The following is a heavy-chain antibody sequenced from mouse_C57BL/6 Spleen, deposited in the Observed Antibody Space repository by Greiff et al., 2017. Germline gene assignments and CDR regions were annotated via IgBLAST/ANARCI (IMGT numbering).Heavy chain of an antibody. Sequence: QVQLKESGAELVKPGASVKLSCKASGYTFTSYWMHWVKQRPGQGLEWIGMIHPNSGSTNYNEKFKSKATLTVDKSSSTAYMQLSSLTSEDSAVYYCARYAGWYFDYWGQGTTLTVSS. J-gene: IGHJ2*01. CDR2: IHPNSGST. CDR3: ARYAGWYFDY. D-gene: IGHD1-1*02. V-gene: IGHV1-64*01. CDR1: GYTFTSYW.